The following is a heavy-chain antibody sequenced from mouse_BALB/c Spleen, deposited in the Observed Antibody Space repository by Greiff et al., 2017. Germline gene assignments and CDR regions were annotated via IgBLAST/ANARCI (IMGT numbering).Heavy chain of an antibody. D-gene: IGHD1-2*01. CDR2: IDPANGNT. V-gene: IGHV14-3*02. CDR3: ALLLTTALYYYAMDY. Sequence: EVKLMESGAELVKPGASVKLSCTASGFNIKDTYMHWVKQRPEQGLEWIGRIDPANGNTKYDPKFQGKATITADTSSNTAYLQLSSLTSEDTAVYYCALLLTTALYYYAMDYWGQGTSVTVSA. J-gene: IGHJ4*01. CDR1: GFNIKDTY.